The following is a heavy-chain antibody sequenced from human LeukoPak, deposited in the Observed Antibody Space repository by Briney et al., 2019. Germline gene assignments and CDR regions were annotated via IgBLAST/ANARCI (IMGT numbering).Heavy chain of an antibody. V-gene: IGHV3-20*04. J-gene: IGHJ4*02. CDR2: INWDSGNK. D-gene: IGHD5-18*01. CDR1: GFTFSSYA. CDR3: ARDFPTTAMVFLFDY. Sequence: GGSLRLSCAASGFTFSSYAMSWVRQAPGKGLEWVSSINWDSGNKRYADSVKGRFTISRDNAKNSLYLQMNSLRAEDTAVYYCARDFPTTAMVFLFDYWGQGTLVTVSS.